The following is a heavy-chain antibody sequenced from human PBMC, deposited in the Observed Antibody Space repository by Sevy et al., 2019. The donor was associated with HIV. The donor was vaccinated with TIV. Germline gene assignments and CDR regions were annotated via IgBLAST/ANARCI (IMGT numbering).Heavy chain of an antibody. CDR1: GFTFSNAW. CDR2: IKSKTDGGTT. Sequence: GGSLRLSCAASGFTFSNAWMSWVRQAPGKGLEWVGRIKSKTDGGTTDYAAPVKGSFTISRDDSKNTLYLQMNSLKTEDTAVYYCTTSRIITIFGVVIPYAFDIWGQGTMVTVSS. V-gene: IGHV3-15*01. D-gene: IGHD3-3*01. J-gene: IGHJ3*02. CDR3: TTSRIITIFGVVIPYAFDI.